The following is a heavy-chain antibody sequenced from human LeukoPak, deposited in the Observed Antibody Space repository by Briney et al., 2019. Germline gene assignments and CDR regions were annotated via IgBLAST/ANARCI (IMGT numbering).Heavy chain of an antibody. V-gene: IGHV1-2*02. CDR1: GYTFTGYY. CDR2: INPNSGGT. Sequence: ASVKVSCKASGYTFTGYYIHWVRQAPGQGLEWMGWINPNSGGTNYAQKFQGRVTMTRDTSISTAYMEPSRLRSDDTAVYYCASRAAVAGTLFDYWGQGTLVTVSS. CDR3: ASRAAVAGTLFDY. J-gene: IGHJ4*02. D-gene: IGHD6-19*01.